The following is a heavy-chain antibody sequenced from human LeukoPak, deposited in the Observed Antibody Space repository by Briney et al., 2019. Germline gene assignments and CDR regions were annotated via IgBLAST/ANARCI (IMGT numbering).Heavy chain of an antibody. D-gene: IGHD7-27*01. CDR1: GFTFTNYW. J-gene: IGHJ4*02. Sequence: GGPLRLSCAASGFTFTNYWVSWVRQTPGEEPEWVANIKQDGSEMYYLDSVKGRFTISRDNAKNSLYLQMNSLRGDDTAIYYCARDKVTGASYFDYWGQGTLVTVSS. V-gene: IGHV3-7*01. CDR3: ARDKVTGASYFDY. CDR2: IKQDGSEM.